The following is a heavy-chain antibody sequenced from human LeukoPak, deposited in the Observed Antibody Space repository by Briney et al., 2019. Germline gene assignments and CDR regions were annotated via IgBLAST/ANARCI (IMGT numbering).Heavy chain of an antibody. J-gene: IGHJ5*02. CDR1: GFTFSSYA. V-gene: IGHV3-23*01. Sequence: GGSLRLSCAASGFTFSSYAMSWVRQAPGKGLEWVSAISGSGGSTYYADSVKGRFTISRDNSKNTLYLQMNSLRAEDTAVYYCAKDRGGLRFLEWAPGVSWFDPWGQGTLVTVSS. CDR2: ISGSGGST. D-gene: IGHD3-3*01. CDR3: AKDRGGLRFLEWAPGVSWFDP.